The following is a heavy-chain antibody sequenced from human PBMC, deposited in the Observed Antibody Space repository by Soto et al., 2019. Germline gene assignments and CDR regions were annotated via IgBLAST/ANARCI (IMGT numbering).Heavy chain of an antibody. Sequence: PGGSLRLSCAASGFTFSSYGMHWVRQAPGKGLEWVAVISYDGSNKYYADSVKGRFTISRDNSKNTLYLQMNSLRAEDTAVYYCAKDRAYGSGRPLYYYYYMDVWGKGTTVTVSS. CDR1: GFTFSSYG. V-gene: IGHV3-30*18. CDR2: ISYDGSNK. D-gene: IGHD3-10*01. J-gene: IGHJ6*03. CDR3: AKDRAYGSGRPLYYYYYMDV.